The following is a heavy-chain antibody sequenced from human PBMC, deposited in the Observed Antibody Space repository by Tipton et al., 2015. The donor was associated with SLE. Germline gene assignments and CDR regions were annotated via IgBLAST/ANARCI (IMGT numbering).Heavy chain of an antibody. Sequence: LSLTCAVSGFTFDDSVHDSAMHWVRQVPGKGLEWVSGISWNGDSTHYADSVKGRFIISRNNARKSLFLQMNSLRPEDTALYYCVKDMDFFGSKITLEYWGQGTLVTVSS. CDR3: VKDMDFFGSKITLEY. J-gene: IGHJ4*02. D-gene: IGHD3-10*01. CDR2: ISWNGDST. V-gene: IGHV3-9*01. CDR1: GFTFDDSVHDSA.